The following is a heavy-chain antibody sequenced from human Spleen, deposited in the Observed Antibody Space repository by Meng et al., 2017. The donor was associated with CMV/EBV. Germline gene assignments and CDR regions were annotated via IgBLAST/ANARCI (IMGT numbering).Heavy chain of an antibody. CDR2: IYYSGST. CDR3: ARSIDYFGAVTRGFDS. V-gene: IGHV4-39*07. D-gene: IGHD3-3*01. Sequence: SETLSLTCIVSGGSISTGTYYWGWIRQPPGKGLEWIGSIYYSGSTFYNPSLKSRVTISVDTSKNQFSLRLTSVTAADTAVYYCARSIDYFGAVTRGFDSWGQGTLVTVSS. CDR1: GGSISTGTYY. J-gene: IGHJ4*02.